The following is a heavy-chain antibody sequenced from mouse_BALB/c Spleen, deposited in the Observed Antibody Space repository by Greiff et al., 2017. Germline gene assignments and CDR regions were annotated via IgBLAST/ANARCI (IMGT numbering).Heavy chain of an antibody. CDR2: IWAGGST. V-gene: IGHV2-9*02. J-gene: IGHJ4*01. D-gene: IGHD4-1*01. CDR1: GFSLTSYG. CDR3: ARKLTGPMDY. Sequence: VKLVESGPGLVAPSQSLSITCTVSGFSLTSYGVHWVRQPPGKGLEWLGVIWAGGSTNYNSALMSRLSISKDNSKSQVILKMNSLQTDDTAMYYCARKLTGPMDYWGQGTSVTVSS.